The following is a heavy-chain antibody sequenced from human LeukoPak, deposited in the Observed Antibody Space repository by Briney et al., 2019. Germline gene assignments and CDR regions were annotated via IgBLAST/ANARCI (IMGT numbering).Heavy chain of an antibody. D-gene: IGHD6-13*01. Sequence: PSETLSLTCTVSGGSISSYYWSWIRQPAGKGLEWIGRIYTSGSTNYNPSLKSRVTMSVDTSKNQFSLKLSSVTAADTAVYYCARVWAAAGTDWFDPWGQGTLVTVSS. CDR3: ARVWAAAGTDWFDP. CDR2: IYTSGST. CDR1: GGSISSYY. J-gene: IGHJ5*02. V-gene: IGHV4-4*07.